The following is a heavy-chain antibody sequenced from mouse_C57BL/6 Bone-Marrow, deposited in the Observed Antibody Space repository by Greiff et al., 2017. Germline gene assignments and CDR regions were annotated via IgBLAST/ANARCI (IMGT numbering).Heavy chain of an antibody. Sequence: EVQLVESGGDLVKPGGSLKLSCAASGFTFSSYGMSWVRQTPDKRLEWVATISSGGSYTYYPDSVKGRFTISRDNAKNTLYLQMSSLKSEDTAMYDCARLYYGSSYGYWGQGTTLTVSS. J-gene: IGHJ2*01. V-gene: IGHV5-6*01. D-gene: IGHD1-1*01. CDR2: ISSGGSYT. CDR1: GFTFSSYG. CDR3: ARLYYGSSYGY.